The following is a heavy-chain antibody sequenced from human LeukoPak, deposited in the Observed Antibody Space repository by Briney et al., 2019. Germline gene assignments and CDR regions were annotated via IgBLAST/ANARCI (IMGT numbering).Heavy chain of an antibody. J-gene: IGHJ4*02. Sequence: PSETLSLTCTVSGDSISSYCWNWIRQPPGKGLEWIGYIYYSGSTNYNPSLKSRVTISVDTSKNQFSLKLSSVTAADTAVYYCARGRGYSYQTRHFDYWGQGTLVTVSS. CDR3: ARGRGYSYQTRHFDY. CDR1: GDSISSYC. CDR2: IYYSGST. D-gene: IGHD5-18*01. V-gene: IGHV4-59*01.